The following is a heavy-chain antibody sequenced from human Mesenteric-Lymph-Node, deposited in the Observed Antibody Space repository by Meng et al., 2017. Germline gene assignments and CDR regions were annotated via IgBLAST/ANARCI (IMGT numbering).Heavy chain of an antibody. V-gene: IGHV4-61*02. D-gene: IGHD2-15*01. CDR2: IYTSGST. Sequence: SETLSLTCTVSGGSISSGSYYWSWIRQPAGKGLEWIGRIYTSGSTNYNPSLKSRVAISVDTSKNQFSLKLSSVTAADTAVYYCARDRFGRGGGPFDYWGQGTLVTVSS. CDR1: GGSISSGSYY. CDR3: ARDRFGRGGGPFDY. J-gene: IGHJ4*02.